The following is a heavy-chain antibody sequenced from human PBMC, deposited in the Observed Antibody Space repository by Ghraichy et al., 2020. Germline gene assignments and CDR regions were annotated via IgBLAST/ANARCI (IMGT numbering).Heavy chain of an antibody. CDR3: AKGPTLVVVARVDY. J-gene: IGHJ4*02. CDR2: ISGSGGST. D-gene: IGHD2-15*01. CDR1: GFTFSSYA. Sequence: GGSLRLSCAASGFTFSSYAMSWVRQAPGKGLEWVSAISGSGGSTYYADSVKGRFTISRDNSKNTLYLQMNSLRAEDTAVYYCAKGPTLVVVARVDYWGQGTLVTVSS. V-gene: IGHV3-23*01.